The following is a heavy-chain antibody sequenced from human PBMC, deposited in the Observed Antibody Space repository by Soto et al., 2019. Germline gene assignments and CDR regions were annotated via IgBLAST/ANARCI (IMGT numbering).Heavy chain of an antibody. CDR3: AAYYYDSSGFGGAGY. V-gene: IGHV4-59*01. D-gene: IGHD3-22*01. CDR2: IYYSGST. CDR1: GGSISSYY. Sequence: SETLSLTCPVSGGSISSYYWSWIRQPPGKGLEWIGYIYYSGSTNYNPSLKSRVTISVDTSKNQFSLKLSSVTAADTAVYYCAAYYYDSSGFGGAGYWGQGTLVTVSS. J-gene: IGHJ4*02.